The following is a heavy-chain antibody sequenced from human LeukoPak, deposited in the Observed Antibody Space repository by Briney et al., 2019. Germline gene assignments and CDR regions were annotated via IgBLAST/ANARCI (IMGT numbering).Heavy chain of an antibody. J-gene: IGHJ4*02. V-gene: IGHV1-58*01. CDR3: AAVDTMVRGSYYFDY. CDR1: GFTFTSSA. Sequence: SVKVSCKASGFTFTSSAVQWVRQARGQRLEWIGWIVVGSGNTNYAQKFQERVTITRDMSTSTAYMELSSLRSEDTAVYYCAAVDTMVRGSYYFDYWGQGTLVTVSS. CDR2: IVVGSGNT. D-gene: IGHD3-10*01.